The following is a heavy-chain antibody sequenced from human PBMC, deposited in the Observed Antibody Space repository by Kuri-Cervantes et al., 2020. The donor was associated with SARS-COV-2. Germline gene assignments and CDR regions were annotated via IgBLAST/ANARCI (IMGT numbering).Heavy chain of an antibody. Sequence: GSLRLSCSVSGGSITSSYWSWLRQPPGKGLEWIGYVYYTGSTNYNPSLKSRVSITIDTSKRQFSLKLTSVTAADTAVYYCARVVDRGNNYIFDWFDPWGQGTRGTASS. V-gene: IGHV4-59*01. CDR3: ARVVDRGNNYIFDWFDP. CDR2: VYYTGST. CDR1: GGSITSSY. J-gene: IGHJ5*02. D-gene: IGHD5-24*01.